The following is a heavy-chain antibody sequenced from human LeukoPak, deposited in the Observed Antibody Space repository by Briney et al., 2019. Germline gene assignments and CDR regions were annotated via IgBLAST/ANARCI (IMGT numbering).Heavy chain of an antibody. D-gene: IGHD2-21*02. CDR1: GGTFSSYA. Sequence: ASVKVSCKASGGTFSSYAISWVRQAPGQGLEWMGGIIPIFGTANYAQKFQGRVTITADKSTSTAYMELSSLRSEDTAVYYCARGVVTATPTPSDLWGRGTLVTVSS. J-gene: IGHJ2*01. V-gene: IGHV1-69*06. CDR2: IIPIFGTA. CDR3: ARGVVTATPTPSDL.